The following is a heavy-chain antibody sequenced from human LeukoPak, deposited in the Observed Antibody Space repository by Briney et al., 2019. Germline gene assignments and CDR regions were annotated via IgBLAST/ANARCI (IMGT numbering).Heavy chain of an antibody. V-gene: IGHV3-21*01. CDR3: ARDPYNGYYGDDYYYYMDV. CDR2: ITRDSIYT. J-gene: IGHJ6*03. Sequence: GGSLRLSCAASGFTFSNYNMTWVRQTPGKGLEWVSSITRDSIYTFYADSVRGRFTISRDNAKNSLSLQMNSLRAEDTAVYYCARDPYNGYYGDDYYYYMDVWGKGTTVTISS. D-gene: IGHD4-17*01. CDR1: GFTFSNYN.